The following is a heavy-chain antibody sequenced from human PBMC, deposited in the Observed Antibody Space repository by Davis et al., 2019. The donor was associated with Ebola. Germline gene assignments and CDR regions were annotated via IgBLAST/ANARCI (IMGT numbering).Heavy chain of an antibody. V-gene: IGHV3-53*05. CDR1: GFSVSDKY. CDR2: IYRDGRT. CDR3: ARGGRNVYNLWDWFDP. Sequence: GESLKISCAASGFSVSDKYMSWVRQAPGKGLEWVSVIYRDGRTYYADSVKGRFTVSRDKSKNSLYLQMNSLRPEDTAIYYCARGGRNVYNLWDWFDPWGQGTLVTVSS. J-gene: IGHJ5*02. D-gene: IGHD5-24*01.